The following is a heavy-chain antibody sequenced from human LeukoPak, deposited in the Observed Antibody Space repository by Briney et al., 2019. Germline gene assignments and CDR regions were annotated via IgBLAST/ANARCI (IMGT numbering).Heavy chain of an antibody. J-gene: IGHJ4*02. CDR1: GGTFSSYA. Sequence: SVKVSCKASGGTFSSYAISWVRQAPGQGLEWMGRIIPILGIANYAQKLQGRVTMTTDTSTSTAYMELRSLRSDDTAVYYCARLNGMLLDYWGQGTLVTVSS. CDR2: IIPILGIA. V-gene: IGHV1-69*04. CDR3: ARLNGMLLDY. D-gene: IGHD3-16*01.